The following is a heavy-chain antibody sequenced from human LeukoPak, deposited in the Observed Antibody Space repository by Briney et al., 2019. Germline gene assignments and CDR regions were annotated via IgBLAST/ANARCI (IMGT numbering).Heavy chain of an antibody. CDR2: INPSGGST. D-gene: IGHD1-26*01. Sequence: ASVKVSCKASGYTFTSYYMHWVRQAPGQGLEWMGIINPSGGSTSYAQKFQGRVTMTRDTSSSTVYMELSSLRSEDTAVYYCARPLLRGNWFDPWGQGTLVTVSS. V-gene: IGHV1-46*01. J-gene: IGHJ5*02. CDR3: ARPLLRGNWFDP. CDR1: GYTFTSYY.